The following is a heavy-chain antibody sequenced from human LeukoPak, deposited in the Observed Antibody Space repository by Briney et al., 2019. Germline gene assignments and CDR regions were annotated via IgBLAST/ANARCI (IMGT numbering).Heavy chain of an antibody. Sequence: ASVKVSCKGSGYTFTGYYIHWMRQAPGQGLEWMGWINCNSGGTNYAQKFQGRVTMTRDTSISTAYMELNGLRSDDTAVYYCAIVIVPADWGQGTLVTVSS. D-gene: IGHD2-2*01. CDR1: GYTFTGYY. J-gene: IGHJ4*02. CDR2: INCNSGGT. CDR3: AIVIVPAD. V-gene: IGHV1-2*02.